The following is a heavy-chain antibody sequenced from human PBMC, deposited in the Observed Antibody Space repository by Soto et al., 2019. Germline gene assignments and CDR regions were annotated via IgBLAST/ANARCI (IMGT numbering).Heavy chain of an antibody. V-gene: IGHV3-23*01. CDR2: IRVGGGDT. CDR3: AKCSVGTVRTSGWCNWFDP. J-gene: IGHJ5*02. Sequence: EVRLLESGGGLAQPGGSRRLSCAASGFTFSSSAMNWVRHAPGKGLEWVSSIRVGGGDTFYADSVRGRFTVSRDISRNTLYLQMISLRAEDTAIYYCAKCSVGTVRTSGWCNWFDPWGQGTLVTVSS. CDR1: GFTFSSSA. D-gene: IGHD6-19*01.